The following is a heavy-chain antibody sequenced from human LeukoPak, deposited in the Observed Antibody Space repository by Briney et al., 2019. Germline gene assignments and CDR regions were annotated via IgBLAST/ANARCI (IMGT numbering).Heavy chain of an antibody. Sequence: PGGSLRLSCAASGFTFSSYWMSWVRQAPGKGLEWVSYISSSSSTIYYADSVKGRFTISRDNAKNSLYLQMHSLRAEDMALYYCAKGSSAWNEVFHFDYWGQGTLVTVSS. J-gene: IGHJ4*02. D-gene: IGHD6-19*01. CDR2: ISSSSSTI. CDR3: AKGSSAWNEVFHFDY. V-gene: IGHV3-48*04. CDR1: GFTFSSYW.